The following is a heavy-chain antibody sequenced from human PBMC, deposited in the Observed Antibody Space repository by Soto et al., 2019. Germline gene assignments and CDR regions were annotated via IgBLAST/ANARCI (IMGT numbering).Heavy chain of an antibody. CDR2: INHSGST. Sequence: SETLSLTCAVYGGSFSGYYWSWIRQPPGKGLEWIGEINHSGSTNYNPSLKSRVTISVDTSKNQFSLKLSSVTAADTAVYYCAFNSGSYYRRPYYYYGMDVWGQGTKVTVSS. CDR3: AFNSGSYYRRPYYYYGMDV. D-gene: IGHD3-10*01. V-gene: IGHV4-34*01. J-gene: IGHJ6*02. CDR1: GGSFSGYY.